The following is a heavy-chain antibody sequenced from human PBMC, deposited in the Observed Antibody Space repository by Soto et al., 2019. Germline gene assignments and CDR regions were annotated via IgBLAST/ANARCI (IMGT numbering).Heavy chain of an antibody. D-gene: IGHD1-26*01. V-gene: IGHV3-33*01. J-gene: IGHJ4*02. Sequence: QVQLVESGGGVVQPGRSLRLSCAASGFTFSSYGMHWVRQAPGKGLEWVAIISYDGTNKYYADSVKGRFTISRDNSKITVYLQMNSLRAEDTAVYFCARTGVRVGALDQAVYWGQGTLGTVSS. CDR3: ARTGVRVGALDQAVY. CDR2: ISYDGTNK. CDR1: GFTFSSYG.